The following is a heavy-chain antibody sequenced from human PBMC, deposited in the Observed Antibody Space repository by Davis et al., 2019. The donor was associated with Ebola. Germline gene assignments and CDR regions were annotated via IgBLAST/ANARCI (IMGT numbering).Heavy chain of an antibody. V-gene: IGHV3-30*03. CDR1: GFTFRSYG. J-gene: IGHJ4*02. D-gene: IGHD5-12*01. Sequence: GESLKISCAASGFTFRSYGMHWVRQAPGKGLEWVAVISYHGRNKYYADSVKGRFTISRDNSKNTLYLQVNSLRSEDTAVYYCASGLGYSGYEPFDNWGQGTLVTVSS. CDR2: ISYHGRNK. CDR3: ASGLGYSGYEPFDN.